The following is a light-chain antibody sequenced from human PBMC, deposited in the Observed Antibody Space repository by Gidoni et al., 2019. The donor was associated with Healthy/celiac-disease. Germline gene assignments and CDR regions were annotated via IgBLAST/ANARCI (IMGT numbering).Light chain of an antibody. CDR2: GAS. CDR3: QQYGSSPIT. V-gene: IGKV3-20*01. J-gene: IGKJ5*01. Sequence: EIVLTQSPSTLSLSPVERSTLSCGASQSLSSSYLAWYQQKPGQAPRLLIYGASSRATGIPDRFSGSGSGTDFTLTISRLEPEDFAVYYCQQYGSSPITFGQGTRLEIK. CDR1: QSLSSSY.